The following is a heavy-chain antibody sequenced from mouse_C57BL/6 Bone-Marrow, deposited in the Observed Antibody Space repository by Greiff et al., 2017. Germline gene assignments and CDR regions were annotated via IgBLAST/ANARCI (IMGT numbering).Heavy chain of an antibody. Sequence: QVQLQQSGAELAKPGASVKLSCKASGYTFTSYWMHWVKQRPGQGLEWIGYINPSSGYTQYNQKFKDKATLTAEKSSSTAYMQLSSLTYEDSAVYYCARWDYYGGFDYWGQGTTLTVSS. CDR2: INPSSGYT. J-gene: IGHJ2*01. V-gene: IGHV1-7*01. D-gene: IGHD1-1*01. CDR1: GYTFTSYW. CDR3: ARWDYYGGFDY.